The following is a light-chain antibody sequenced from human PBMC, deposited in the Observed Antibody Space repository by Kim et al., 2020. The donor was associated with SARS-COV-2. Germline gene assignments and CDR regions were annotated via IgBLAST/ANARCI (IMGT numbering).Light chain of an antibody. Sequence: VALVQTVRITCQGDSRRSYYATWYQQKPGQAPILVIYGKNNRPSGIPDRFSGSSSGNTASLTITGTQAGDEADYYCNSRDSNDNVVFGGGTKLTVL. CDR1: SRRSYY. V-gene: IGLV3-19*01. J-gene: IGLJ2*01. CDR3: NSRDSNDNVV. CDR2: GKN.